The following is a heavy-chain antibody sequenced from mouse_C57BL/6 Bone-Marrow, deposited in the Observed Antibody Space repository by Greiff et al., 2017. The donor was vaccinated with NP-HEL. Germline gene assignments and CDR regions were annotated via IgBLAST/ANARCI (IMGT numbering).Heavy chain of an antibody. Sequence: VQLQQPGAELVKPGASVKLSCKASGYTFTSYWMQWVKQRPGQGLEWIGEIDPSDSYTNYNQKFKGKATLTVDTSSSTAYMQLSSLTSEDSAVYYCARREGNYAWFAYWGQGTLVTVSA. CDR2: IDPSDSYT. CDR3: ARREGNYAWFAY. D-gene: IGHD2-1*01. CDR1: GYTFTSYW. J-gene: IGHJ3*01. V-gene: IGHV1-50*01.